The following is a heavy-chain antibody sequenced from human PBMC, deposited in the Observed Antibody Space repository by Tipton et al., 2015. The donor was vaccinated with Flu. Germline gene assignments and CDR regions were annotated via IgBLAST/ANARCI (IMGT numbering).Heavy chain of an antibody. CDR3: VKDTSGWYSDY. V-gene: IGHV3-9*01. D-gene: IGHD6-19*01. J-gene: IGHJ4*02. CDR1: GFSFDDYA. CDR2: ISWNSGGI. Sequence: SLRLSCAASGFSFDDYAMHWVRQAPGKGLEWVSGISWNSGGIGYADSVKGRFTISRDNAKNSLYLQMTSLRVEDTAFYYCVKDTSGWYSDYWGQGTLVTVSS.